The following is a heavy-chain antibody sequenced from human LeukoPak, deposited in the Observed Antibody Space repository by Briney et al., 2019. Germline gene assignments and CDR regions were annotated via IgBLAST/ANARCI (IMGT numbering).Heavy chain of an antibody. CDR2: IYTSGST. CDR3: ARDGAASSGSDY. J-gene: IGHJ4*02. V-gene: IGHV4-4*07. CDR1: GGSISSYY. D-gene: IGHD6-19*01. Sequence: PAETLSLTCTVSGGSISSYYWSWIRQPAGKGLEWIGRIYTSGSTNYNPSLKSRVTISVDKSKNQFSLKLSPVTAADTAVYHCARDGAASSGSDYWGQGTLFTASS.